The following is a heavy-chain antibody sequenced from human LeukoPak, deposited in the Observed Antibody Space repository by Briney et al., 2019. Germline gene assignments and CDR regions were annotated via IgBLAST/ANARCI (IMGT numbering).Heavy chain of an antibody. CDR2: IYSGGST. Sequence: GGSLRLSCAASGFTVSSNYMTRVRQAPGKGLEWVSLIYSGGSTYYADSVKGRFTISRDDSKNTLYLQMNSLRAEDTAVYYCAREDSGYSGSTMVDAFDIWGRGTMVTVSS. V-gene: IGHV3-53*01. CDR1: GFTVSSNY. D-gene: IGHD1-26*01. CDR3: AREDSGYSGSTMVDAFDI. J-gene: IGHJ3*02.